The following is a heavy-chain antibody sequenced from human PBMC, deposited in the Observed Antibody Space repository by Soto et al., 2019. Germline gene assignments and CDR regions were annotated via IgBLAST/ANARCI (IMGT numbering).Heavy chain of an antibody. CDR2: FDPEDGET. V-gene: IGHV1-24*01. CDR3: ATQKPWIKRPFDY. CDR1: GYTFTKCY. D-gene: IGHD5-12*01. Sequence: ASVKVSCKASGYTFTKCYIHWVRQAPGKGLEWMGGFDPEDGETIYAQKFQGRVTMTEDTSTDTAYMELSSLRSEDTAVYYCATQKPWIKRPFDYWGQGTLVTVSS. J-gene: IGHJ4*02.